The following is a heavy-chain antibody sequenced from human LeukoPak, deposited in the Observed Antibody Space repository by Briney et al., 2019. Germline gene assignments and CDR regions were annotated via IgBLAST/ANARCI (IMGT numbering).Heavy chain of an antibody. V-gene: IGHV1-8*01. CDR2: MNPNSGNT. CDR3: ARLPGDGYNLDY. D-gene: IGHD5-24*01. CDR1: GYTFTSYD. Sequence: ASVKVSCKASGYTFTSYDINWVRQATGQGLEWMGWMNPNSGNTGYAQKFQGRVTMTRNTSISTAYMELSSLRSEDTAVYYCARLPGDGYNLDYWGQGTLVTVSS. J-gene: IGHJ4*02.